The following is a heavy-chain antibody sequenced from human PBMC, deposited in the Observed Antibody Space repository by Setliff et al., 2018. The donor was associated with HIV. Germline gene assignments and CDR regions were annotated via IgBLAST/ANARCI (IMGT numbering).Heavy chain of an antibody. CDR3: AREHRRCSGERCVLPDY. V-gene: IGHV5-51*01. CDR2: IYPGDSDA. D-gene: IGHD2-15*01. Sequence: GESLKISCQASGYTFTNHWIGWVRQMPGEGLEWMAIIYPGDSDARYNPSFQGQVTVSVDKSINTAYLQWSSLKASDTATYYCAREHRRCSGERCVLPDYWGQGTLVTVSS. CDR1: GYTFTNHW. J-gene: IGHJ4*02.